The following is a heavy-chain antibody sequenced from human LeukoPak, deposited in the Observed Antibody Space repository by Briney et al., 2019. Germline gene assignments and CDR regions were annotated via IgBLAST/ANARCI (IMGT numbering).Heavy chain of an antibody. CDR3: AKEIGLLWFGEFDAFDI. J-gene: IGHJ3*02. V-gene: IGHV3-23*01. CDR2: ISGSGGST. D-gene: IGHD3-10*01. Sequence: GGSLRLSCAASGFTFSSYAMSWVRQAPGKGLEWVSAISGSGGSTYYADSVKGRFTISRDNSKNTLYLQMNSLRAEDTAVYYCAKEIGLLWFGEFDAFDIWGQGTMVTVSS. CDR1: GFTFSSYA.